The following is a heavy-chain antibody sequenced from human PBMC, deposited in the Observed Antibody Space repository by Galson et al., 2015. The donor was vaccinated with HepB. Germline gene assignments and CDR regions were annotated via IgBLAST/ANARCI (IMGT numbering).Heavy chain of an antibody. CDR1: GYTLTELS. CDR3: ATDPEVGLDAFDI. J-gene: IGHJ3*02. Sequence: SVKVSCKVSGYTLTELSMHWVRQAPGKGLEWMGGFDPEDGETIYAQKFQGRVTMTEDTSTDTAYMELSSPRSEDTAVYYCATDPEVGLDAFDIWGQGTMVTVSS. CDR2: FDPEDGET. V-gene: IGHV1-24*01.